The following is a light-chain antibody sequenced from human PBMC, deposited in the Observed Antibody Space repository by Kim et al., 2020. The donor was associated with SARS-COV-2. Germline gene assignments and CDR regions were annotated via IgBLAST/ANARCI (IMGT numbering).Light chain of an antibody. CDR3: QAWDSRV. J-gene: IGLJ3*02. Sequence: SYELTQPPSVSVSPGQTASITCSGDKLGDKYACWYQQKPGQSPVLVIYQDSKRPSGIPERFSGSNSGNTATLTISGTQAMDEADYYCQAWDSRVFGGGTLLTV. CDR2: QDS. CDR1: KLGDKY. V-gene: IGLV3-1*01.